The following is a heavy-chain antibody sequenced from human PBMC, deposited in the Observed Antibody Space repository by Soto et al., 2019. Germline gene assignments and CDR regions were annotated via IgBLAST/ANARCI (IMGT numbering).Heavy chain of an antibody. D-gene: IGHD6-6*01. CDR1: GGTLGTYD. CDR3: ARGGFSSSWSFDH. J-gene: IGHJ4*02. CDR2: IMAFIGST. Sequence: QVQLVQSGAEVKKPGSSMKVSCKTSGGTLGTYDINWVRQAPGQGLEWMGGIMAFIGSTKYAQKVQGRVTITADTSIDTVSVELNSLTSEDTAVYYCARGGFSSSWSFDHWGQGTLVNVSS. V-gene: IGHV1-69*06.